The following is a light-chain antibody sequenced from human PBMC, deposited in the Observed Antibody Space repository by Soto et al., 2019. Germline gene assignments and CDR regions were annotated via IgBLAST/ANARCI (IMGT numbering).Light chain of an antibody. V-gene: IGKV3-15*01. CDR3: QQYNNWPYT. CDR1: QHVSSN. J-gene: IGKJ2*01. Sequence: EIVMTQSPATLSVSPGGSATLSCRASQHVSSNFAWYRQKPGQAPTPLIYRASTRAIGIPARFSGSGSGTEFTLTISSLQSEDFAVYYCQQYNNWPYTFGQGTKLEIK. CDR2: RAS.